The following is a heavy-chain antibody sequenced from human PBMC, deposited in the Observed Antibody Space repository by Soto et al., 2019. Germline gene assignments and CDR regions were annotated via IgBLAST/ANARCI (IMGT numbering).Heavy chain of an antibody. V-gene: IGHV3-48*02. CDR3: ARASYDILTGPPDDAFDI. D-gene: IGHD3-9*01. J-gene: IGHJ3*02. CDR1: GFTFSTYW. CDR2: ISGSGGST. Sequence: GGSLRLSCAASGFTFSTYWMHWVRQAPGKGLEWVSAISGSGGSTYYADSVKGRFTISRDNAKNSLYLQMNSLRDEDTAVYYCARASYDILTGPPDDAFDIWGQGTMVTVSS.